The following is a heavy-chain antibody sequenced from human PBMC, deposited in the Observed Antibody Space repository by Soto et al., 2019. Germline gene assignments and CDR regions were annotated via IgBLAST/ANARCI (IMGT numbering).Heavy chain of an antibody. D-gene: IGHD2-15*01. Sequence: GGSVRLSCAASGFTFSSYGMHWVRQAPGKGLEWVAVISYDGSNKYYADSVKGRFTISRDSSKNTLYLQMNSLRAEDTAVYYCAKDDCSGGSCYSYPAEYFQHWGQGTLVTVSS. CDR1: GFTFSSYG. CDR2: ISYDGSNK. J-gene: IGHJ1*01. CDR3: AKDDCSGGSCYSYPAEYFQH. V-gene: IGHV3-30*18.